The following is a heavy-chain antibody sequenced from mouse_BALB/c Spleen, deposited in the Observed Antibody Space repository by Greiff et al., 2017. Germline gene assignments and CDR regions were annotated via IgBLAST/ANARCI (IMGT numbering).Heavy chain of an antibody. CDR1: GYSFTGYY. V-gene: IGHV1-31*01. J-gene: IGHJ2*01. Sequence: EVQLQQSGPELVKPGASVKISCKASGYSFTGYYMHWVKQSHVKSLEWIGRINPYNGATSYNQNFKDKASLTVDKSSSTAYMELHSLTSEDSAVYYCARGGITTYFDYWGQGTTLTVSS. D-gene: IGHD1-2*01. CDR2: INPYNGAT. CDR3: ARGGITTYFDY.